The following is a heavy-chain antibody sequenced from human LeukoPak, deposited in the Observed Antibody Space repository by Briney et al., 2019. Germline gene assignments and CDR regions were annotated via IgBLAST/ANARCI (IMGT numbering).Heavy chain of an antibody. D-gene: IGHD4-23*01. Sequence: PGGSLRLSCVASGFTFSDYTMHWVRQAPGKGLEYVSAISSYGDNTYYANSVKGRFTISRDNSKNTLYLQMGSLRADDMAVYYCARATNSYGGNSDFWGQGILVTVSS. CDR1: GFTFSDYT. CDR3: ARATNSYGGNSDF. J-gene: IGHJ4*02. CDR2: ISSYGDNT. V-gene: IGHV3-64*01.